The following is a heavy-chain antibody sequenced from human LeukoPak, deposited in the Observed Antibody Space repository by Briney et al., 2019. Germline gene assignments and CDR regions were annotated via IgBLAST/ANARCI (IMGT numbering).Heavy chain of an antibody. CDR1: GGSISSYY. J-gene: IGHJ4*02. V-gene: IGHV4-59*01. CDR2: IYYSGST. CDR3: ARVASEGVDY. Sequence: PSETLSLTCTASGGSISSYYWSWIRQPPGKGLEWIGYIYYSGSTNYNPSLKSRVTISVDTSKNQFSLKLSSVPAADTAVYYCARVASEGVDYWGQGTLVTVSS. D-gene: IGHD3-3*01.